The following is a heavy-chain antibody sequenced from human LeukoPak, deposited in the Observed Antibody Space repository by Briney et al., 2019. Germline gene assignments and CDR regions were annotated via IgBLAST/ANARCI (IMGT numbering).Heavy chain of an antibody. CDR2: ISSSSSTI. D-gene: IGHD6-13*01. CDR3: ARDVSSSRVGSPFDY. Sequence: GGSLRLSCAASGFTFSSYSMNWVRHAPGKGLEWVSYISSSSSTIYYADSVKGRFTISRDNAKNSLYLQMNSLRAEDTAVYYCARDVSSSRVGSPFDYWGQGTLVTVSS. V-gene: IGHV3-48*01. J-gene: IGHJ4*02. CDR1: GFTFSSYS.